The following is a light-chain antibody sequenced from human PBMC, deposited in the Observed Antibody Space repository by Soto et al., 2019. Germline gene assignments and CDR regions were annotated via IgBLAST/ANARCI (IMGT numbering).Light chain of an antibody. V-gene: IGLV2-8*01. CDR3: SSHAGSHNVV. Sequence: QSVLTQPPSASGSLGPSVTISCTGTSSDVGAFNYVSWYQQHPGKAPRLLIYEVNKRPSGVPDRFSGSKSGNTASLTVSGLQAEDETDYYFSSHAGSHNVVFGGGTKLTVL. CDR2: EVN. J-gene: IGLJ2*01. CDR1: SSDVGAFNY.